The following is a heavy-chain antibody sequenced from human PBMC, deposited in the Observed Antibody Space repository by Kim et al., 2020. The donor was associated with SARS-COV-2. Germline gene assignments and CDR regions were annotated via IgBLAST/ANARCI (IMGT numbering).Heavy chain of an antibody. J-gene: IGHJ6*02. Sequence: GGSLRLSCTASGFTFGDYAMSWFRQAPGKGLEWVGFIRSKAYGGTTEYAASVKGRFTISRDDSKSIAYLQMNSLKTEDTAVYYCTRDRALRYFDWSFNYYYGMDVWGQGTTVTVSS. CDR3: TRDRALRYFDWSFNYYYGMDV. V-gene: IGHV3-49*03. CDR1: GFTFGDYA. CDR2: IRSKAYGGTT. D-gene: IGHD3-9*01.